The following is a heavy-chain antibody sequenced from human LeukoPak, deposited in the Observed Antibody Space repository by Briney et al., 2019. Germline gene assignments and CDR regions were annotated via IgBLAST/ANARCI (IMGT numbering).Heavy chain of an antibody. CDR2: INREGSEK. Sequence: GGSLRLSCAASGFTFSNYGMIWVRQAPGKGLEWVANINREGSEKHYADSVNGRFTISRDNAKNSMFLQMNSLRVDDTAMYYCVRDSGAYSSVYYDAFDFWGQGTVVTVSS. CDR3: VRDSGAYSSVYYDAFDF. D-gene: IGHD5/OR15-5a*01. CDR1: GFTFSNYG. J-gene: IGHJ3*01. V-gene: IGHV3-7*01.